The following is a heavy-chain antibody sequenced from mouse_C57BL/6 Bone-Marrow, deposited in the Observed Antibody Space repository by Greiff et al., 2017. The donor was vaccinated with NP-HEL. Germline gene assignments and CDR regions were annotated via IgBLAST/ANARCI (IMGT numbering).Heavy chain of an antibody. Sequence: EVQRVESGGDLVKPGGSLKLSCAASGFTFSSYGMYWVRQTPDKRLEWVATISSGGSYTYYPDSVKGRFTISRDNAKNTLYLQMSSLKSEDTAMYYGARRPLTFYGYFDVWGTGTTVTVSS. J-gene: IGHJ1*03. CDR1: GFTFSSYG. D-gene: IGHD1-3*01. CDR2: ISSGGSYT. V-gene: IGHV5-6*01. CDR3: ARRPLTFYGYFDV.